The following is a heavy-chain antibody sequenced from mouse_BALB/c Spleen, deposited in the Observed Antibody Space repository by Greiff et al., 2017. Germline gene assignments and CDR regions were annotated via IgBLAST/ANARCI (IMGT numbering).Heavy chain of an antibody. Sequence: LVESGPELVKPGASVKMSCKASGYTFTSYVMHWVKQKPGQGLEWIGYINPYNDGTKYNEKFKGKATLTSDKSSSTAYMELSSLTSEDSAVYYCARDYGYVYYAMDYWGQGTSVTVSS. V-gene: IGHV1-14*01. J-gene: IGHJ4*01. CDR2: INPYNDGT. CDR3: ARDYGYVYYAMDY. D-gene: IGHD1-2*01. CDR1: GYTFTSYV.